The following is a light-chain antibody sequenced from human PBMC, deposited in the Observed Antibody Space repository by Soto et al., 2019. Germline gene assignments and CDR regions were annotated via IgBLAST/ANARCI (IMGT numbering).Light chain of an antibody. CDR2: AAS. CDR3: KQSYSTPDT. J-gene: IGKJ2*01. CDR1: QSIISY. V-gene: IGKV1-39*01. Sequence: DIQLTQSPSLLSASIGDRVTITCRASQSIISYVNWYQQKPGKAPKLLIYAASSLQSGVPSRFSGSGSGTDFTLTISSMQPEDFATYYCKQSYSTPDTFGQGTQL.